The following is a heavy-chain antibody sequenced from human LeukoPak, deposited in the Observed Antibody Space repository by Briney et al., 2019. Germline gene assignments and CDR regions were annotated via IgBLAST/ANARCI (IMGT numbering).Heavy chain of an antibody. CDR2: INHSGST. Sequence: GSLRLSCAASGFTFSNYAMSWIRQPPGKGLEWIGEINHSGSTNYNPSLKSRVTISVDTSKNQFSLKLSSVTAADTAVYYCARGAPVPAAMRWFDPWGQGTLVTVSS. CDR1: GFTFSNYA. V-gene: IGHV4-34*01. CDR3: ARGAPVPAAMRWFDP. J-gene: IGHJ5*02. D-gene: IGHD2-2*01.